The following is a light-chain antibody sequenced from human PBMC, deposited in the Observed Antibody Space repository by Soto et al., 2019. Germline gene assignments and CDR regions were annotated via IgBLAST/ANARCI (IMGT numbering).Light chain of an antibody. J-gene: IGLJ2*01. CDR1: SSIIGAGYD. CDR2: GNS. Sequence: VLTQPPSVSGAPGQRVTISCTGSSSIIGAGYDVHWYQQLPGTAPKLLIYGNSNRPSGVPDRFSGSKSGTSASLAITGLQAEDEADYYCLSYDSSLSGVVFGGGTKLTVL. CDR3: LSYDSSLSGVV. V-gene: IGLV1-40*01.